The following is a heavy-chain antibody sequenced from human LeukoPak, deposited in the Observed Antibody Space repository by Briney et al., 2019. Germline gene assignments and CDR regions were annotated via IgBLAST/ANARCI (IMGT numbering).Heavy chain of an antibody. CDR1: GFTVSSKY. Sequence: GGSLRLSCAVSGFTVSSKYMSWVRQAPGKGLEWVSVIYRGGTTYYSDSVKGRFSISRDNSKNTLYLQMNSPRVEDTAVYYCAKCIETDHSFDHWGQGTLVTVSS. CDR2: IYRGGTT. CDR3: AKCIETDHSFDH. V-gene: IGHV3-66*01. D-gene: IGHD1-26*01. J-gene: IGHJ4*02.